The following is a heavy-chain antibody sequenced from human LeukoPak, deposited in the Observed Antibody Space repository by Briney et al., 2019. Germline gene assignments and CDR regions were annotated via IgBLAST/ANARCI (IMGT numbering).Heavy chain of an antibody. V-gene: IGHV4-39*07. CDR1: GGSISSSSYY. CDR3: ARGSSDRGTYYDILTGYYRVDY. D-gene: IGHD3-9*01. CDR2: IYYSGST. J-gene: IGHJ4*02. Sequence: SETLSLTCTVSGGSISSSSYYWGWIRQPPGKGLEWIGSIYYSGSTYYNPSLKSRVTISVDTSKNQFSLKLSSVTAADTAVYYCARGSSDRGTYYDILTGYYRVDYWGQGTLVTVSS.